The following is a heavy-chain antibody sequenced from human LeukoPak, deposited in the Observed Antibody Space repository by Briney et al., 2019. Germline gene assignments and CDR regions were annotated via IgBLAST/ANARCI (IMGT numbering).Heavy chain of an antibody. CDR2: IYYSGST. CDR3: ARLSLYSSSWVDY. J-gene: IGHJ4*02. CDR1: GGSISSYY. Sequence: SGTLCLTCTVSGGSISSYYWSWIRQPPGKGLEWIGYIYYSGSTNYNPSLKSRVTISVDTSKNQFSLKLSSVTAADTAVYYCARLSLYSSSWVDYWGQGTLVTVSS. V-gene: IGHV4-59*08. D-gene: IGHD6-13*01.